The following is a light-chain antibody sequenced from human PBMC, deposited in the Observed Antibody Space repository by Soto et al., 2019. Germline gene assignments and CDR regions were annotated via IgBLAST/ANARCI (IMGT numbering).Light chain of an antibody. CDR2: KGT. Sequence: QSVLTQPASVSGSPGQSITISCTGTSSDVGAYNSVSWYQQHPHRAPQVIIYKGTQRPSGVSNRFSGSTSGNAASLTISALQIDDEADYFCCSSAPESTYVCGTGTKVTVL. V-gene: IGLV2-23*01. CDR1: SSDVGAYNS. CDR3: CSSAPESTYV. J-gene: IGLJ1*01.